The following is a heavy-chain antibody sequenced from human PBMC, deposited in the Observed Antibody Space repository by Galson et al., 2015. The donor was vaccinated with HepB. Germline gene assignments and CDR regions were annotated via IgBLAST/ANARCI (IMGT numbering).Heavy chain of an antibody. CDR3: AQLGYGSTWN. Sequence: SEKVSCKGYGGTFNSYDISWLRQAPGQGLEWVGGIIPIFGTTNYAQKFQGRVTIIADKSTTTAYMELSSLRFEDTAVYYCAQLGYGSTWNWGQRTLVTVSS. D-gene: IGHD6-13*01. CDR2: IIPIFGTT. J-gene: IGHJ4*02. CDR1: GGTFNSYD. V-gene: IGHV1-69*06.